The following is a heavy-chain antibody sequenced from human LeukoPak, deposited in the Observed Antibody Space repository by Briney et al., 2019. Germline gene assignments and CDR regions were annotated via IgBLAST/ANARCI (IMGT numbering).Heavy chain of an antibody. CDR2: IYYSGST. Sequence: PSQTLSLTCTVSGGSISSGGYYWSWIRQHPGKGLKWIGYIYYSGSTYYNPSLKSRVTISVDTSKNQFSLKLSSVTAADTAVYYCARSHYDSSGSSSPQFDYWGQGTLVTVSS. D-gene: IGHD3-22*01. CDR3: ARSHYDSSGSSSPQFDY. V-gene: IGHV4-31*03. J-gene: IGHJ4*02. CDR1: GGSISSGGYY.